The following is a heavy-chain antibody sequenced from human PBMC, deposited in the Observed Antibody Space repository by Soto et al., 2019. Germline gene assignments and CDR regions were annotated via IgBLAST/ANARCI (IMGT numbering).Heavy chain of an antibody. CDR3: ARDARYYDSSGYYY. CDR1: GYTFTGYY. J-gene: IGHJ4*02. Sequence: ASVKVSCKASGYTFTGYYMHWVRQAPGQGLEWMGWINPNSGGTNYAQKFQGWVTMTRDTSISTAYMELSRLRSDDTAVYYCARDARYYDSSGYYYRAQRTPVTGSS. D-gene: IGHD3-22*01. CDR2: INPNSGGT. V-gene: IGHV1-2*04.